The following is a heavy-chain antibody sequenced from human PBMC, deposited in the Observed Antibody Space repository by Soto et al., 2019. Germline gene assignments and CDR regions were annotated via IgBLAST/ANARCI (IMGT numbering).Heavy chain of an antibody. J-gene: IGHJ6*02. D-gene: IGHD6-19*01. Sequence: QVDLVQSGAEVKKPGASVTISCKASGSAITRYYIHWVRQAPGRGLEWMGIINPGGGSASYAQKFQDRVTIGKDTSTGTVYMDLRSLRTEDTAVYYCARDTSGCSLNGLDVWGQGTTVNVSS. V-gene: IGHV1-46*01. CDR3: ARDTSGCSLNGLDV. CDR2: INPGGGSA. CDR1: GSAITRYY.